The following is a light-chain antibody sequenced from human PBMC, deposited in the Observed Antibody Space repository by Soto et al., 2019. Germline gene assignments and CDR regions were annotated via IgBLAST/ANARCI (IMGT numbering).Light chain of an antibody. Sequence: QSVLTQPPSASGTPGQRVTISCSGGSSNIGVNTVNWYQQLPGTAPKLLIYSDNQRPSGVPDRFSGSKSGISASLAISGLQSEDEADYSCAAWDDSLNGLVFGGGTQLTVL. J-gene: IGLJ2*01. CDR3: AAWDDSLNGLV. V-gene: IGLV1-44*01. CDR1: SSNIGVNT. CDR2: SDN.